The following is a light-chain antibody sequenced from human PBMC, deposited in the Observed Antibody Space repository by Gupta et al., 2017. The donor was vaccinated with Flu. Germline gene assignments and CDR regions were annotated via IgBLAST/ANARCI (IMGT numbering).Light chain of an antibody. CDR3: CSYAGNRLVI. CDR1: SSDIGSYNL. J-gene: IGLJ2*01. V-gene: IGLV2-23*01. Sequence: QSALTQPASVSGSPGQSITISCTGTSSDIGSYNLVSWYQQHPGKAPKLMIYDATKRPSGVSSRFSASKSGNTASLTVSGLQAEDEAYYYCCSYAGNRLVIFGGGTKLTVL. CDR2: DAT.